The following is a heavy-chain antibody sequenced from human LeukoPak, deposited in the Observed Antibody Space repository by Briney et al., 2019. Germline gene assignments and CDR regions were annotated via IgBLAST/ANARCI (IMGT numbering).Heavy chain of an antibody. J-gene: IGHJ3*01. V-gene: IGHV2-5*02. D-gene: IGHD1-1*01. Sequence: SGPTLVNPTETLTLTCTFSGFSLNTNGMGVGWIRQSPGKALEWLALIFWDDDKRYSPSLRGRLTISKDTSKNQVVLTLTNMDPVDTGTYYCAHRHNLGRSSVVNTFDVWGQGTVVTVSS. CDR3: AHRHNLGRSSVVNTFDV. CDR1: GFSLNTNGMG. CDR2: IFWDDDK.